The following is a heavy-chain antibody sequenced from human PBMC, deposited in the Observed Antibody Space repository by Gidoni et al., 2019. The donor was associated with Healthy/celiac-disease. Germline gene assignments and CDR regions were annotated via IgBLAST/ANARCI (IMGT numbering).Heavy chain of an antibody. Sequence: QVQLLQSGPEVKKPGASVTVSCKVSGSTLTALSMHWVRQAPGKGLEWMGGFDPEDGETIYAQKFQGRVTMTEDTSTDTAYMELSSLGSEDTAVYYCATGVGEVGATNAFDIWGQGTMVTVSS. CDR3: ATGVGEVGATNAFDI. CDR1: GSTLTALS. D-gene: IGHD1-26*01. J-gene: IGHJ3*02. CDR2: FDPEDGET. V-gene: IGHV1-24*01.